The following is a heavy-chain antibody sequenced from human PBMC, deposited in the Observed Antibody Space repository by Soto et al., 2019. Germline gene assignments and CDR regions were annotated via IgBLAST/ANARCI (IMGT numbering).Heavy chain of an antibody. D-gene: IGHD3-16*01. CDR2: IYWDGYK. CDR3: AHKGGGDRILDY. Sequence: QITLKESGPTLVKPTQTLTLTCTFSGFSLSTRGVGVGWIRQPPGKALEWLALIYWDGYKHYSPSLESRLPISEDTSKNQVVLTMTNMDPVDTATYYRAHKGGGDRILDYWGQGTLVTVSS. V-gene: IGHV2-5*02. J-gene: IGHJ4*02. CDR1: GFSLSTRGVG.